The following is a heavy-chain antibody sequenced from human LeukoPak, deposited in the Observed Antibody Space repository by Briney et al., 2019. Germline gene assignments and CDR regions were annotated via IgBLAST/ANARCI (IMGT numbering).Heavy chain of an antibody. V-gene: IGHV4-34*01. D-gene: IGHD6-13*01. J-gene: IGHJ3*02. Sequence: KPSETLSLTCAVYGGSFSGYYWSWIRQPPGKGLEWIGEINHSGSTNYNPSLKSRVTISVDTSKNQFSLKLSSVTAADTAVYYCARDAEGYCSSSWHDAFDIWGQGTMVTVSS. CDR1: GGSFSGYY. CDR3: ARDAEGYCSSSWHDAFDI. CDR2: INHSGST.